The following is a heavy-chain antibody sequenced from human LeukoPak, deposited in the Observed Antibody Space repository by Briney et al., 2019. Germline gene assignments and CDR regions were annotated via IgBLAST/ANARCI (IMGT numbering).Heavy chain of an antibody. CDR3: ARGYSSSWYGEYFDY. V-gene: IGHV3-30-3*01. J-gene: IGHJ4*02. CDR1: GFTFSSYA. Sequence: PGGSPRLSCAASGFTFSSYAMHWVRQAPGKGLEWVAVISYDGSNKYYADSVKGRFTISRDNSKNTLYLQMNSLRAEDTAVYYCARGYSSSWYGEYFDYWGQGTLVTVSS. D-gene: IGHD6-13*01. CDR2: ISYDGSNK.